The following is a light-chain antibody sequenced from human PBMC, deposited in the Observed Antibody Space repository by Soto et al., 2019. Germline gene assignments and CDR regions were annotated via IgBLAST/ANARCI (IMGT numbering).Light chain of an antibody. CDR3: IQHNTYPST. Sequence: DLQMTQSPFSLSASVGDRVTITCRASQDIRFLGWFQQKPGEAPKRLIYATSNLEGGGPSRFSGSGSGTAFTLTISSLQPEDFATHFCIQHNTYPSTFGQGTKVDI. V-gene: IGKV1-17*01. J-gene: IGKJ2*01. CDR2: ATS. CDR1: QDIRF.